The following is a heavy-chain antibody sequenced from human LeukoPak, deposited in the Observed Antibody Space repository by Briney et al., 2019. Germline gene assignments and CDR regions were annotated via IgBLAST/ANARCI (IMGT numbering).Heavy chain of an antibody. CDR3: ARAYDFWSGYYANTYFDY. D-gene: IGHD3-3*01. CDR1: GGSISSGSYY. J-gene: IGHJ4*02. CDR2: IYHSGST. V-gene: IGHV4-39*07. Sequence: SETLSLTCTVSGGSISSGSYYWSWIRQPPGKGLEWIGSIYHSGSTYYNPSLKSRVTISVDTSKNQFSLKLSSVTAADTAVYYCARAYDFWSGYYANTYFDYWGQGTLVTVSS.